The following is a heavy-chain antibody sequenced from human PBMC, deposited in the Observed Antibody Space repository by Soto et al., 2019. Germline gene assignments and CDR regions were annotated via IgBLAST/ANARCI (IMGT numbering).Heavy chain of an antibody. J-gene: IGHJ3*02. CDR2: MNPNSGNT. V-gene: IGHV1-8*01. CDR1: GYTSTSYD. CDR3: ARVLCSSTSCYLDAFDI. D-gene: IGHD2-2*01. Sequence: ASVKVSCKASGYTSTSYDINWVRQATGQGLEWMGWMNPNSGNTGYAQKFQGRVTMTRNTSISTAYMELSSLRSEDTAVHYCARVLCSSTSCYLDAFDIWGQGTMVTVSS.